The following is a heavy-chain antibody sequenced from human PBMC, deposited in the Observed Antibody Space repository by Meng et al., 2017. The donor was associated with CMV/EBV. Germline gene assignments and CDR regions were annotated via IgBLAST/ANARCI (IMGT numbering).Heavy chain of an antibody. D-gene: IGHD3-10*01. Sequence: GSLRLSCTVSGGSISSYYWSWIRQPPGKGLEWIGYIYYSGSTNYNPSLKSRVTISVDTSKNQFSLKLSSVTAADTAVYYCATGGNWFDPWGQGTLVTVSS. CDR2: IYYSGST. CDR3: ATGGNWFDP. J-gene: IGHJ5*02. V-gene: IGHV4-59*01. CDR1: GGSISSYY.